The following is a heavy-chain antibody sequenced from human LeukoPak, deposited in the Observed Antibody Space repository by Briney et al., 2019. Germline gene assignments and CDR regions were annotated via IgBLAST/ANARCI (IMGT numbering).Heavy chain of an antibody. J-gene: IGHJ6*03. D-gene: IGHD3-3*01. CDR1: GGSISSSNYY. Sequence: QPSETLSLTCTVSGGSISSSNYYWGWIRQPPGKGLEWVSSISGSGVGTFYPDSVKGRFTISRDNSKNTLYLQMNSLRAEDTAVYYCANSYDFWGGYSPSYYYYMDVWGKGTTVTVSS. CDR2: ISGSGVGT. CDR3: ANSYDFWGGYSPSYYYYMDV. V-gene: IGHV3-23*01.